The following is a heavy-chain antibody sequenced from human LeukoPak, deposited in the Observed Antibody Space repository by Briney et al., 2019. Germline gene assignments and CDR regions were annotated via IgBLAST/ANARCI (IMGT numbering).Heavy chain of an antibody. CDR1: GGSISSSSHY. D-gene: IGHD6-6*01. J-gene: IGHJ3*02. CDR3: AREIDSSSSGAFDI. V-gene: IGHV4-39*07. CDR2: IYYSGNT. Sequence: SETLSLTCTVSGGSISSSSHYWGWIRQSPGEGLEWIGSIYYSGNTYYNPSLKSRVTISVDTSKSQFSLKLSSVTAADTAVYYCAREIDSSSSGAFDIWGQGTMVTVSS.